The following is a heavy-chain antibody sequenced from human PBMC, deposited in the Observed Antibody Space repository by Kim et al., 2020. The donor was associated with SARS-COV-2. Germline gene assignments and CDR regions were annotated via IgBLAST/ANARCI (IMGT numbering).Heavy chain of an antibody. CDR1: GFTFSSYA. D-gene: IGHD4-17*01. Sequence: GGSLRLSCAASGFTFSSYAMHWVRQAPGKGLEWVAVISYDGSNKYYADSVKGRFTISRDNSKNTLYLQMNSLRAEDTAVYYCARERIRLRWFETPKPHYFDYWGQGTLVTVSS. CDR3: ARERIRLRWFETPKPHYFDY. CDR2: ISYDGSNK. J-gene: IGHJ4*02. V-gene: IGHV3-30*04.